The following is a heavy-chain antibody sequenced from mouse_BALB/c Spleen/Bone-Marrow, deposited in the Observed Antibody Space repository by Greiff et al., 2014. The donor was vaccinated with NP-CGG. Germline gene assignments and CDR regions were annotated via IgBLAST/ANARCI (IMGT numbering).Heavy chain of an antibody. V-gene: IGHV1S53*02. Sequence: VQVVESDAELVKPGASVKISCKASGYTFTDHAIHWVKQKPEQGLEWIGYISPGTGSIKYNEKFKDKVTLTADKSSSTAHMQLNSLTSEDSTVYFCNYYGNTFDYWGQGTTLTVSS. CDR3: NYYGNTFDY. J-gene: IGHJ2*01. CDR1: GYTFTDHA. CDR2: ISPGTGSI. D-gene: IGHD1-1*01.